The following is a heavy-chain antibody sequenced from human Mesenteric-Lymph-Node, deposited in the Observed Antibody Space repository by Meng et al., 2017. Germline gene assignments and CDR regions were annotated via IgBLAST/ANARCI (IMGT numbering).Heavy chain of an antibody. J-gene: IGHJ6*02. CDR2: ISGSGGST. CDR3: AKVYYYDSSGYYQDYYYYGMDV. Sequence: GESLKISCAASGFTFSNYWMGWVRQAPGKGLEWVSAISGSGGSTYYADSVKGRFTISRDNSKNTLYLQMNSLRAEDTAVYYCAKVYYYDSSGYYQDYYYYGMDVWGQGTTVTVSS. CDR1: GFTFSNYW. V-gene: IGHV3-23*01. D-gene: IGHD3-22*01.